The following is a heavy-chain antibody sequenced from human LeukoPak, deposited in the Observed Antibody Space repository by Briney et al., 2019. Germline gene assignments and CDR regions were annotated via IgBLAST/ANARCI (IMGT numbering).Heavy chain of an antibody. CDR3: ARDYYDSSGYLSDFDY. V-gene: IGHV3-30-3*01. CDR2: ISYDGSNK. D-gene: IGHD3-22*01. J-gene: IGHJ4*02. CDR1: GFTFSSYA. Sequence: GGSLRLSCAASGFTFSSYATHWVRQAPGKGLEWVAVISYDGSNKYYADSVKGRFTISRDNSKNTLYLQMNSLRAEDTAVYFCARDYYDSSGYLSDFDYWGQGTLVTVSS.